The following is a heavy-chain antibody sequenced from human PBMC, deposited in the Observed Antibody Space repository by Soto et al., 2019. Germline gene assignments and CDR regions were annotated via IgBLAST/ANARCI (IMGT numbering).Heavy chain of an antibody. V-gene: IGHV3-23*01. CDR2: ITGSTGTT. Sequence: EVQVLESGGGSVQPGGSLRLSCAASGFTFSNFAMSWVRHARGKGLEWVSDITGSTGTTYYAASVKGRFIIARDNSKNTVHLQMNSLRAEDTAVYYCAKDTSSSPYDMDVWGKGTTVTVSS. D-gene: IGHD2-2*01. CDR1: GFTFSNFA. J-gene: IGHJ6*03. CDR3: AKDTSSSPYDMDV.